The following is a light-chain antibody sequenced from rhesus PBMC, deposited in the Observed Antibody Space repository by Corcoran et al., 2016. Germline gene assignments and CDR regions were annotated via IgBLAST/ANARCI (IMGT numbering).Light chain of an antibody. J-gene: IGKJ3*01. CDR3: KHYYDNPFT. CDR1: QNIYSN. Sequence: DIQMTQSPSALSASVGDRVTISCRASQNIYSNLAWYQQKPGKAPKLLIYAASSLQPGITSRFSGSGSGTDFTLTISRLQPEDSAAYYFKHYYDNPFTFGPGTKLDIK. CDR2: AAS. V-gene: IGKV1S12*01.